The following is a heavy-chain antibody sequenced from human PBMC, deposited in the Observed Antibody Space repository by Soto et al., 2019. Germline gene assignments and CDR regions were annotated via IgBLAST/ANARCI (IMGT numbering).Heavy chain of an antibody. Sequence: SETLSLTCTVSGGSISSYYWSWIRQPPGKGLEWIGYIYYSGSTNYNPSLKSRVTISVDTSKNQFSLKLSSVTAADTAVYYCARVRWGRYHPYYFDYCGQGTLVTAS. J-gene: IGHJ4*02. D-gene: IGHD1-26*01. CDR3: ARVRWGRYHPYYFDY. CDR1: GGSISSYY. CDR2: IYYSGST. V-gene: IGHV4-59*01.